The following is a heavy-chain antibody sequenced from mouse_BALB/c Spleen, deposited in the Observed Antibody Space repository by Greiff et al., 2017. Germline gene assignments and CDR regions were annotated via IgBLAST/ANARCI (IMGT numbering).Heavy chain of an antibody. Sequence: EVMLVESGGGLVQPGGSLKLSCAASGFTFSSYGMSWVRQTPDKRLELVATINSNGGSTYYPDSVKGRFTISRDNAKNTLYLQMSSLKSEDTAMYYCARGYYYGRAFDYWGQGTTLTVSS. CDR3: ARGYYYGRAFDY. CDR1: GFTFSSYG. J-gene: IGHJ2*01. CDR2: INSNGGST. V-gene: IGHV5-6-3*01. D-gene: IGHD1-1*01.